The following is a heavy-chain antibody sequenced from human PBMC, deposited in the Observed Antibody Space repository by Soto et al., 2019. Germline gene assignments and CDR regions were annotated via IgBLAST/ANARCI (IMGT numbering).Heavy chain of an antibody. CDR3: ARKFAPEFFDS. V-gene: IGHV5-51*01. CDR1: GYTFSTYW. J-gene: IGHJ4*02. CDR2: IYPSDSDT. Sequence: GESLKISCQGSGYTFSTYWIAWVRQMPGKGLEWMWLIYPSDSDTKYSPAFQAHLTISADKSINTVYLQLTSLEASDRGMYYCARKFAPEFFDSWGQGTLVTVSS. D-gene: IGHD3-10*01.